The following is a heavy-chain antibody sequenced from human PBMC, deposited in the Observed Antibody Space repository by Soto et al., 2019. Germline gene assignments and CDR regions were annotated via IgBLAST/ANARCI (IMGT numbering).Heavy chain of an antibody. CDR3: ARGYYDSSGYYSSFDY. D-gene: IGHD3-22*01. Sequence: EVQLVESGGGLVKPGGSLRLSCAASGFTFSSYSMNWVRQAPGKGLEWVSSISSSSSYIYYAASVKGRFTISRDNAKNSLYLQMNSLRAEATAVYYCARGYYDSSGYYSSFDYWGQGTLVTVSS. CDR1: GFTFSSYS. J-gene: IGHJ4*02. V-gene: IGHV3-21*01. CDR2: ISSSSSYI.